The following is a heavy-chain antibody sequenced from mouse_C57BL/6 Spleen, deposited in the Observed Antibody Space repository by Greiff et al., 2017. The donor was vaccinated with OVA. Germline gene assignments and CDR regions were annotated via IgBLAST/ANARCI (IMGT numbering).Heavy chain of an antibody. CDR1: GYTFTSYW. V-gene: IGHV1-64*01. J-gene: IGHJ2*01. D-gene: IGHD1-1*01. Sequence: VQLQQPGAELVKPGASVKLSCKASGYTFTSYWMHWVKQRPGQGLEWIGMIHPNSGSTNYNEKFKSKATLTVDKSSSTAYMQLSSLTSEDSAVYNCAQTTVVDYFDYWGKGTTLTVSS. CDR2: IHPNSGST. CDR3: AQTTVVDYFDY.